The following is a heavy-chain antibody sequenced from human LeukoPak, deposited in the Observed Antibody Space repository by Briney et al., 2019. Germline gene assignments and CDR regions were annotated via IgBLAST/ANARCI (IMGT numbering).Heavy chain of an antibody. CDR3: AKGLGSYG. CDR1: GFNFSTYA. Sequence: GGSLRLSFAASGFNFSTYAMTWVRQAPGKGLEWVSGISGSNGITYYADSVKARFTISRDNSKNTLYLQMNSLRAEDTALYYCAKGLGSYGWGQGTLVTVSS. V-gene: IGHV3-23*01. J-gene: IGHJ4*02. D-gene: IGHD2-8*01. CDR2: ISGSNGIT.